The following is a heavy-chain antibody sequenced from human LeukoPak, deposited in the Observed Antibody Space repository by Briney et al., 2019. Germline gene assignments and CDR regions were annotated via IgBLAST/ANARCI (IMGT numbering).Heavy chain of an antibody. CDR2: ISWNSGSI. J-gene: IGHJ4*02. Sequence: GRSLRLSCAASGFTFDDYAMHWVRQAPGKGPERVSGISWNSGSIGYADSVKGRFTISRGNAKNSLYLQMNSLRAEDTALYYCAKDINDYGDYEGLFDYWGQGTLVTVSS. V-gene: IGHV3-9*01. CDR1: GFTFDDYA. CDR3: AKDINDYGDYEGLFDY. D-gene: IGHD4-17*01.